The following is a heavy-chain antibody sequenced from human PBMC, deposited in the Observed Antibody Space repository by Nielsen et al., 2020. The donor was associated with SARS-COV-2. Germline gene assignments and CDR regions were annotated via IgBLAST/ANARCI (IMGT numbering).Heavy chain of an antibody. J-gene: IGHJ4*02. D-gene: IGHD5-24*01. CDR1: GFTFSNAW. CDR2: INHSGST. Sequence: ESLKISCAASGFTFSNAWMSWVRQAPGKGLEWIGEINHSGSTNYNPSLKSRVTISVDTSKNQFSLKLSSVTAADTAVDYCARVSDGYNQYLDYWGQGTLVTVSS. V-gene: IGHV4-34*01. CDR3: ARVSDGYNQYLDY.